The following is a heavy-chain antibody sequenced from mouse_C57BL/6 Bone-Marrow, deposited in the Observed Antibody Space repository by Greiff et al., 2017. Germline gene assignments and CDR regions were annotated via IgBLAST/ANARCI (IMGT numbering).Heavy chain of an antibody. CDR3: ARKEDDGYPYWYFDV. CDR2: ISSGSSTI. Sequence: EVKLVESGGGLVKPGGSLKLSCAASGFTFSDYGMHWVRQAPEKGLEWVAYISSGSSTIYYADTVKGRFTLSRDNAKNTLFLQMTSLRSEDTAMYYCARKEDDGYPYWYFDVWGTGTTVTVSS. D-gene: IGHD2-3*01. CDR1: GFTFSDYG. V-gene: IGHV5-17*01. J-gene: IGHJ1*03.